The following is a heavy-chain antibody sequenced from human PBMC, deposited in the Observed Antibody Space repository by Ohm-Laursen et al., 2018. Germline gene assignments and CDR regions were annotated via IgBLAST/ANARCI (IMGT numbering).Heavy chain of an antibody. CDR2: ISGSGGTT. D-gene: IGHD6-19*01. J-gene: IGHJ6*02. CDR1: GFTFRSYG. CDR3: AKGRGTSSGWSYYYGMDV. V-gene: IGHV3-23*01. Sequence: SLRLSCAASGFTFRSYGMSWVRQAPGKGLEWVSGISGSGGTTYYADSVKGRFTISRDNSKNTLYLQMNSLGAENTAVYYCAKGRGTSSGWSYYYGMDVWGQGTTVTVSS.